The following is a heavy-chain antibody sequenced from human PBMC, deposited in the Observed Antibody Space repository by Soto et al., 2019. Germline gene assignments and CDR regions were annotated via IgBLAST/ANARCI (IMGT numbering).Heavy chain of an antibody. J-gene: IGHJ4*02. D-gene: IGHD2-15*01. Sequence: PGGSLRLSCAASGFTFSSYAMSWVRQAPGTGLEWVSAISGSGGSTYYADSVKGRFTISRDNSKNTLYLQMNSLRAEDTAVYYCAKDLGYCSGGSCYFDYWGQGTLVTVSS. CDR1: GFTFSSYA. V-gene: IGHV3-23*01. CDR3: AKDLGYCSGGSCYFDY. CDR2: ISGSGGST.